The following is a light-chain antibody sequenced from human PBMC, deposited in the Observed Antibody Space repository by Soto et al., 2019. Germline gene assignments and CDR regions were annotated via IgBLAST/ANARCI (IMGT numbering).Light chain of an antibody. J-gene: IGKJ1*01. V-gene: IGKV3-11*01. CDR2: DAA. CDR1: QSVSTY. CDR3: QQRGNWPWT. Sequence: DIVLTQSPVTLSLSPGERVTLSCRASQSVSTYLAWYQQRPGQAPRLLIYDAANRATGIPGRFSGGGSGTDFTLTISSLEPEDFAGYYCQQRGNWPWTFGQGTKWIS.